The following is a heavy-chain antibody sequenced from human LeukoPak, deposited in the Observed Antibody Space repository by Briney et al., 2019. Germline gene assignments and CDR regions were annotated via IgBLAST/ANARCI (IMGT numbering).Heavy chain of an antibody. CDR3: ARAPKWSGSYYYMDV. Sequence: GASVKVSCKASGYTFTGYYMHWVRQAPGQGLEWMGWINPNSGGTNYAQRFQGRVTMTRDTSISTAYMELSRLRSDDTAVYYCARAPKWSGSYYYMDVWGKGTTVTISS. J-gene: IGHJ6*03. V-gene: IGHV1-2*02. CDR2: INPNSGGT. D-gene: IGHD3-3*01. CDR1: GYTFTGYY.